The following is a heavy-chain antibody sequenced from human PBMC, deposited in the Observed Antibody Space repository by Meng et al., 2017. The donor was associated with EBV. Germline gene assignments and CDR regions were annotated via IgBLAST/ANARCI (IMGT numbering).Heavy chain of an antibody. Sequence: QVQVVQSGAEVKKPGASVKVSCKASGYTFTSYDINWVRQATGQGLEWMGWMNPNSGNTGYAQKFQGRVTMTRNTSISTAYMELSSLRSEDTAVYYCARGPYYYDSSGYYYGEFDPWGQGTLVTASS. CDR2: MNPNSGNT. CDR3: ARGPYYYDSSGYYYGEFDP. J-gene: IGHJ5*02. D-gene: IGHD3-22*01. V-gene: IGHV1-8*01. CDR1: GYTFTSYD.